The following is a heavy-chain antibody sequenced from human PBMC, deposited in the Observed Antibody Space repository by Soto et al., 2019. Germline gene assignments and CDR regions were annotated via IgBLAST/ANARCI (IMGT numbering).Heavy chain of an antibody. CDR1: GFSFSSFA. J-gene: IGHJ5*02. CDR2: ISEDEASI. D-gene: IGHD5-18*01. CDR3: ARENSVKAWLHHFDP. V-gene: IGHV3-48*03. Sequence: LRLSCEASGFSFSSFAMNWVRQAPGRGLEGVSYISEDEASIYYADSLKGRFTIARDNAKNSLCLQMNNLRAEDTAVYYCARENSVKAWLHHFDPWGLGTLVTVSS.